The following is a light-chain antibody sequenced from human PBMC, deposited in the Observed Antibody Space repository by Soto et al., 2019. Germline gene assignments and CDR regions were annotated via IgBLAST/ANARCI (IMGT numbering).Light chain of an antibody. CDR3: QQYNSYSELT. Sequence: DIQMTQSPSTLSASVGDRVTITCLASQSISSWLAWYQQKPGKAPKLLIYDASSLESGVPSRFSGSGSGTEFTLTISSLQPDDFATYYCQQYNSYSELTFGGGTKVDIK. V-gene: IGKV1-5*01. J-gene: IGKJ4*01. CDR2: DAS. CDR1: QSISSW.